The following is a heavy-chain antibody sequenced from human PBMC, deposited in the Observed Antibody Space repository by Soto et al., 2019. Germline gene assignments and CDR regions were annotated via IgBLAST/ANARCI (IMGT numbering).Heavy chain of an antibody. V-gene: IGHV3-48*01. CDR3: ARDVLAYCGGDCAVDAFDI. J-gene: IGHJ3*02. CDR2: ISSSSSTI. CDR1: GFTFSSYS. D-gene: IGHD2-21*01. Sequence: GGSLRLSCAASGFTFSSYSMNWVRQAPGKGLEWVSYISSSSSTIYYADSVKGRFTISRDNAKNSLYLQMNSLRAEDTAVYYCARDVLAYCGGDCAVDAFDIWGQGTMVTVSS.